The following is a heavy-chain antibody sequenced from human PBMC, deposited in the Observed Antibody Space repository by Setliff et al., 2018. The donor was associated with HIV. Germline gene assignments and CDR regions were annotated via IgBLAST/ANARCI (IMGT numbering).Heavy chain of an antibody. CDR3: ASLDGSESPYIYYYYMDV. CDR1: GGSISTSRYY. Sequence: SETLSLTCTVSGGSISTSRYYWGWIRQPPGKGLEWIGTIYYRGSTYYNPSLKSRVTISVDTSKNQFSLKLSSVTAADTAVYYCASLDGSESPYIYYYYMDVWGKGTAVTVSS. D-gene: IGHD3-10*01. CDR2: IYYRGST. V-gene: IGHV4-39*01. J-gene: IGHJ6*03.